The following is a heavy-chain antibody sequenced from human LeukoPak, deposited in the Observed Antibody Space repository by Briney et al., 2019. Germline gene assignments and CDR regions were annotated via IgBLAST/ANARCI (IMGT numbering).Heavy chain of an antibody. Sequence: PGGSLRLSCAASGFNFGSYAMNWVRQAPGKGLEWVSSISSTGNYIYYADSVKGRFTISRDNAKNSLYLQMNSLRAEDTAVYYCAREARRAFDIWGQGTMVTVSS. J-gene: IGHJ3*02. CDR1: GFNFGSYA. CDR2: ISSTGNYI. V-gene: IGHV3-21*01. CDR3: AREARRAFDI.